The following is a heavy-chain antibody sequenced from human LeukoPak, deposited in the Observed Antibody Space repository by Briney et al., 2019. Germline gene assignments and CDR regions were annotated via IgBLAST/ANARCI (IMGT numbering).Heavy chain of an antibody. D-gene: IGHD1-1*01. CDR1: GYTFTRYY. CDR2: ISPSGAST. V-gene: IGHV1-46*01. CDR3: TRGGYGGPRVAFDY. J-gene: IGHJ4*02. Sequence: ASVKVSCKASGYTFTRYYMHWVRQAPGQGLEGMGIISPSGASTSYAQKFQGRVTMTRDTSTSTVYMELSSLRSEDTAVYYCTRGGYGGPRVAFDYWGQGTLVTVSS.